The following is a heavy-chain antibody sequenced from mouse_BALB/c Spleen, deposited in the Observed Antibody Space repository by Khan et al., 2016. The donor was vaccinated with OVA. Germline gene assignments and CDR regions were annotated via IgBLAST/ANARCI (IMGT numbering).Heavy chain of an antibody. CDR2: INPSNGYT. CDR3: ERYGAYHRNDGGFAY. D-gene: IGHD2-14*01. V-gene: IGHV1-4*01. J-gene: IGHJ3*01. CDR1: GYTFTSYT. Sequence: QVQLQQSGAELARPGASVKMSCKASGYTFTSYTIHWIKKRPGQGLEWIGYINPSNGYTNYNQKFKDKATLTTEKSSTTAYLQLSRLTSYDSAVYNCERYGAYHRNDGGFAYWGQGTLVTVSA.